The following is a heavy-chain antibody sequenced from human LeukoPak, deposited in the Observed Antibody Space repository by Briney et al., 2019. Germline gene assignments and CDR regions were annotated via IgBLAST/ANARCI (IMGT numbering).Heavy chain of an antibody. CDR1: GGSISSGDYY. Sequence: PSETLSLTCTVSGGSISSGDYYWSWIRQHPGKGLEWIGYIYYSGSTYYNPSLKSRVTISVDTSKNQFSLKLSSVTAADTAVYYCARGDYGDYVLHYWGQGTLVTVSS. CDR3: ARGDYGDYVLHY. V-gene: IGHV4-31*03. CDR2: IYYSGST. D-gene: IGHD4-17*01. J-gene: IGHJ4*02.